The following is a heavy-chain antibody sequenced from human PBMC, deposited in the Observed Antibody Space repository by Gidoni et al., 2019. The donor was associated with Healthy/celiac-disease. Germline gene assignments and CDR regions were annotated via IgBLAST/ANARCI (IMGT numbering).Heavy chain of an antibody. CDR2: ISSSGSTI. J-gene: IGHJ4*02. Sequence: QVQLVESGGGLVKPGGSLRLSGAASGFTFSDYYMSWIRQAPGKGLEWVSYISSSGSTISYADSVKGRFTISMDNSKNSLYLQMNSLRAEDTAVYYCARDRPYYYDSSGYYRGLDYWGQGPLVTVSP. D-gene: IGHD3-22*01. CDR1: GFTFSDYY. V-gene: IGHV3-11*01. CDR3: ARDRPYYYDSSGYYRGLDY.